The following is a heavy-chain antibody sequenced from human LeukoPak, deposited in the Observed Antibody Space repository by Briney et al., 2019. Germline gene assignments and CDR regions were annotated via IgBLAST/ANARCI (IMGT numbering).Heavy chain of an antibody. CDR2: INPSGGST. CDR3: ARGHYYDSSGRWFDP. CDR1: GYTFTSYY. D-gene: IGHD3-22*01. V-gene: IGHV1-46*01. J-gene: IGHJ5*02. Sequence: GATVKDSCKASGYTFTSYYMHWVRQAPGQGLEWMGIINPSGGSTSYAQKLQGRVTMTRDPSTSTVYMELSSLRSEDTAVYYCARGHYYDSSGRWFDPWGQGTLVTVSS.